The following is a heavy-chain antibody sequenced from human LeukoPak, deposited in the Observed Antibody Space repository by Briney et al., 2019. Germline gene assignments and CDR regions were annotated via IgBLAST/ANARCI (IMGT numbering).Heavy chain of an antibody. J-gene: IGHJ5*02. CDR2: IYYSGNT. CDR3: ARDLGSTTNWFDP. V-gene: IGHV4-59*01. Sequence: PSETLSLTCTVSGGSISSYYWSWIRQPPGKGLEWIGYIYYSGNTNYNPSLRSRVTTSVDTSKNQFSLKLSSVTAADTAVYYCARDLGSTTNWFDPWGQGTLVTVSS. D-gene: IGHD5/OR15-5a*01. CDR1: GGSISSYY.